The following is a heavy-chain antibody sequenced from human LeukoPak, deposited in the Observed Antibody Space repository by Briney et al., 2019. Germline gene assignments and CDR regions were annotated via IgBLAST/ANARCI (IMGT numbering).Heavy chain of an antibody. D-gene: IGHD2-8*01. Sequence: GASVKVSCKASRGTFSSYAISWARQAPGQGLEWMGGIIPIFGTANYAQKFQGRVTITTDESTSTAYMELSSLRSEDTAVYYCARREYCTNGVCYPYWGQGTLVTVSS. CDR1: RGTFSSYA. V-gene: IGHV1-69*05. J-gene: IGHJ4*02. CDR2: IIPIFGTA. CDR3: ARREYCTNGVCYPY.